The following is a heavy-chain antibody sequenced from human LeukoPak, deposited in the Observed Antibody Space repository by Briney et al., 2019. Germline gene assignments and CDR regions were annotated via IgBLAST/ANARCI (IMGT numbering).Heavy chain of an antibody. V-gene: IGHV3-23*01. CDR1: GFAFSNYA. Sequence: GGSLRLSCTASGFAFSNYAINRVRQAPGKGLEWVSVISGSGGDTYYADSVKGRFTISRNNSKNTVCLQMNSLRAEDTAVYYCAKGRSSGGSCVNYWGQGTLVSVSS. J-gene: IGHJ4*02. CDR3: AKGRSSGGSCVNY. CDR2: ISGSGGDT. D-gene: IGHD2-15*01.